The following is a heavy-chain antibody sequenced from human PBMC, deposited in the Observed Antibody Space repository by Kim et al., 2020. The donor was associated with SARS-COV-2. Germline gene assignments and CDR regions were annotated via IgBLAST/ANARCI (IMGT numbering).Heavy chain of an antibody. CDR2: ISSSSSYI. D-gene: IGHD3-9*01. V-gene: IGHV3-21*01. CDR3: ARDILTGPPFDI. Sequence: GGSLRLSCAASGFTFSSYSMNWVRQAPGKGLEWVSSISSSSSYIYYADSVKGRFTISRDNAKNSLYLQMNSLRAEDTAVYYCARDILTGPPFDIWGQGTMVTVSS. CDR1: GFTFSSYS. J-gene: IGHJ3*02.